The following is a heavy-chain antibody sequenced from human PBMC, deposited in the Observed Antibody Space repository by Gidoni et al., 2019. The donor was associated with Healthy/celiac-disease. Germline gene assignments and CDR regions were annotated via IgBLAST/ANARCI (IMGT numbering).Heavy chain of an antibody. CDR2: ISAYNGNT. CDR3: ARSSQSSGMAY. CDR1: GYTFTSYG. D-gene: IGHD6-25*01. J-gene: IGHJ4*02. V-gene: IGHV1-18*01. Sequence: QLLPSGADVQNPRASVQVSCKASGYTFTSYGISWVRQAPGQGLEWMGWISAYNGNTNYAQKLQGRVTMTTDTSTSTAYMELRSLRSDDTAVYYCARSSQSSGMAYWGQGTLVNVSS.